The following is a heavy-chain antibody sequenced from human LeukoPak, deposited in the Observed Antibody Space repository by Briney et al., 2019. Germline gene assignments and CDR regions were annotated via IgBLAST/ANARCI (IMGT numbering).Heavy chain of an antibody. J-gene: IGHJ4*02. CDR2: INPNSGGT. CDR1: GYTFTGYY. V-gene: IGHV1-2*02. Sequence: ASVKVSCKASGYTFTGYYMHWVRQAPGQGLEWMGWINPNSGGTNYAQKFQGRVTMTRDTSISTAYMELSRLRSDDTAVYYCARALPMVRGVRAPDYWGQGTLVTVSS. CDR3: ARALPMVRGVRAPDY. D-gene: IGHD3-10*01.